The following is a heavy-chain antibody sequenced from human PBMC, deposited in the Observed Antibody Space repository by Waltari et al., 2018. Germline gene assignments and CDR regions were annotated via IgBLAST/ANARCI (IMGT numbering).Heavy chain of an antibody. V-gene: IGHV3-30*02. CDR2: IRYDGSNK. CDR3: AKVTYGDPADY. Sequence: QVQLVESGGGVVQPGGSLRLSCAASGFPFSSYGMHWVRQAPGKGLEWVAFIRYDGSNKYYADSVKGRFTISRDNSKNTLYLQMNSLRAEDTAVYYCAKVTYGDPADYWGQGTLVTVSS. J-gene: IGHJ4*02. D-gene: IGHD4-17*01. CDR1: GFPFSSYG.